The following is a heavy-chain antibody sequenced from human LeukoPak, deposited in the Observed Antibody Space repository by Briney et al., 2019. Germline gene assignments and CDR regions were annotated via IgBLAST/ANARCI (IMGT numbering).Heavy chain of an antibody. CDR2: ISADNGNT. Sequence: GASVKVSCKASGYTFTSYGINWVRQAPGQGLEWVGWISADNGNTDYAQKLQGRVTMTTDTSTSTAYMELRSLRSDDTAVYYCARGVGGNARWRNFDWSKKIPMRDYFDYWGQGTLVTVSS. D-gene: IGHD3-9*01. CDR3: ARGVGGNARWRNFDWSKKIPMRDYFDY. J-gene: IGHJ4*02. CDR1: GYTFTSYG. V-gene: IGHV1-18*01.